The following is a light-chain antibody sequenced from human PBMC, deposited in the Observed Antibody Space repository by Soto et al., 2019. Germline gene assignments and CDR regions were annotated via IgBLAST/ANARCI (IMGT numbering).Light chain of an antibody. CDR2: AAS. J-gene: IGKJ1*01. CDR1: QSISSY. CDR3: QQSYSTPRT. Sequence: DIQMTQSPSSLSASVGDRVTITCRASQSISSYLNWYQQKPGKAPKLLIYAASSLQSGVPSRFSGSGSVTDFTLPISSLQPEDFATYYCQQSYSTPRTFGQGTKVEIK. V-gene: IGKV1-39*01.